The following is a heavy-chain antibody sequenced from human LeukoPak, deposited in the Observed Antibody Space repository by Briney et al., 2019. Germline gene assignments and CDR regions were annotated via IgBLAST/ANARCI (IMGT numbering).Heavy chain of an antibody. CDR2: INPNSGGT. V-gene: IGHV1-2*02. CDR1: GYTFTGYY. J-gene: IGHJ4*02. CDR3: ARGLNFINAPEVD. D-gene: IGHD1-7*01. Sequence: ASVKVSCKASGYTFTGYYMHWVRQAPGQGLEWMGWINPNSGGTNYAQKFQGRVTMTRDTSISTAYMELSRLRSDDTAVYYCARGLNFINAPEVDWGQGTLVTVSS.